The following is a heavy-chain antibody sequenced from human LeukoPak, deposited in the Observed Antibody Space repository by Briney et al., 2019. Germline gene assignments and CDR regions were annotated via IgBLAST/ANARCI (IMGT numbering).Heavy chain of an antibody. CDR1: SVSISSSMYY. CDR3: ARHRHSSSSYYYYYMDV. V-gene: IGHV4-39*01. CDR2: IYYSGST. D-gene: IGHD6-6*01. J-gene: IGHJ6*03. Sequence: SETLSLTCSVSSVSISSSMYYWGWIRQPPGKGLEWIVSIYYSGSTYYNPSLKSRVTISVDTSKNQFSLKLNSVTAADTAVYYCARHRHSSSSYYYYYMDVWGKGTTVTVSS.